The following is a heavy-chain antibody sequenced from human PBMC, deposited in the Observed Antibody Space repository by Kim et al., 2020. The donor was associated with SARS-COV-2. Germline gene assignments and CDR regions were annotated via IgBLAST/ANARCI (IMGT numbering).Heavy chain of an antibody. Sequence: SETLSLTCAVYGGSFSGYYWSWIRQPPGKGLEWIGEINHSGSTNYNPSLKSRVTISVDTSKNQFSLKLSSVTAADTAVYYCARRALWFGEKSFDYWGQGTLVTVSS. J-gene: IGHJ4*02. V-gene: IGHV4-34*01. CDR1: GGSFSGYY. CDR3: ARRALWFGEKSFDY. CDR2: INHSGST. D-gene: IGHD3-10*01.